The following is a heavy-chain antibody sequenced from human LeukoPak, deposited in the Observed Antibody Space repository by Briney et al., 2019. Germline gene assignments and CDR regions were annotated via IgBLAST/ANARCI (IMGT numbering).Heavy chain of an antibody. Sequence: SETLSLTCAVYGGSFSGYYWSWIRQPPGKGLEWIGEINHSGSTNYNPSLKSRVTISVDTSKNQFSLKLSSVTAADTAVYYCARGDDSSGYNDYWGQGTLVTVSS. CDR2: INHSGST. CDR3: ARGDDSSGYNDY. J-gene: IGHJ4*02. V-gene: IGHV4-34*01. D-gene: IGHD3-22*01. CDR1: GGSFSGYY.